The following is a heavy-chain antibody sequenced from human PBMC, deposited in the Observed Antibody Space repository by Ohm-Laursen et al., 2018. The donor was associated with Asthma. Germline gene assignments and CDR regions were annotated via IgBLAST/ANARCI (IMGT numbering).Heavy chain of an antibody. Sequence: SLRLSCAASGFTFSSYGMHWVRQAPGKGLEWVAVISYDGSNKYYADSVKGRFTISRDNSKNTLYLQMNGLRPDDTAVYYCARDVMEWYLPAFDFWGQGTLVTVSS. CDR2: ISYDGSNK. J-gene: IGHJ4*02. CDR3: ARDVMEWYLPAFDF. V-gene: IGHV3-30*03. CDR1: GFTFSSYG. D-gene: IGHD3-3*01.